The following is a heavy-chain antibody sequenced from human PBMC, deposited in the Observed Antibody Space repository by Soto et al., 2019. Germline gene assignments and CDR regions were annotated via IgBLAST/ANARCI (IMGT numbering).Heavy chain of an antibody. CDR2: IDGSGTAM. CDR3: ARQLYTVVTPQDY. J-gene: IGHJ4*02. D-gene: IGHD2-21*02. Sequence: GGSLRLSCAASGFTFSNFRMNWIRQAPGRGLEWVSHIDGSGTAMSYVDSVKGRFTISRDNAKNSLYLEMTSLRDEDTAVYYCARQLYTVVTPQDYWGRGTLVTVSS. V-gene: IGHV3-48*02. CDR1: GFTFSNFR.